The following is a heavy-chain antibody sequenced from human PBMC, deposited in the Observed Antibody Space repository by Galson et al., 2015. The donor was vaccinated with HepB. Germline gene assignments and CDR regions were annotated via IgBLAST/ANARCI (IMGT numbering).Heavy chain of an antibody. Sequence: SLRLSCAASGFSFRTEWMSWVRQAPGKGPEWVANIKEDGSEENYVDSVRGRFTISRDNAKNSMNLQMNSLRVEDTAVYYCARAVDWGQGTLVTVSS. CDR2: IKEDGSEE. V-gene: IGHV3-7*01. CDR1: GFSFRTEW. J-gene: IGHJ4*02. CDR3: ARAVD.